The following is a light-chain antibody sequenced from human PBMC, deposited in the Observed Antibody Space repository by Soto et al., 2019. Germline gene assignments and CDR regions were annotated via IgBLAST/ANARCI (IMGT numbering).Light chain of an antibody. CDR1: QSVGSF. V-gene: IGKV3-15*01. CDR3: QQYTNWPSWT. CDR2: GAS. Sequence: EKVMTQSPATLSMSPGERATLSCRASQSVGSFLAWHQQKPGQAPRLLIYGASTRATGIPARFSGSGSGTEFTLTISSLQSEDFAVYYCQQYTNWPSWTFGQGTKVE. J-gene: IGKJ1*01.